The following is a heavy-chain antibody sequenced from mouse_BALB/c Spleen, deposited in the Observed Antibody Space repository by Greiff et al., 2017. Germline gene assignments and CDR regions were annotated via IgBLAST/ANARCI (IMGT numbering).Heavy chain of an antibody. CDR2: ISYSGRT. Sequence: VQLKESGPGLVKPSQSLSLTCTVTGYSITSDYAWYWIRQFPGNKLEWMGYISYSGRTIYNPSLKSRISITRDTSKNQFFLQLNSVTTEDTATYYCARSSREGYAMDYWGQGTSVTVSS. V-gene: IGHV3-2*02. J-gene: IGHJ4*01. CDR3: ARSSREGYAMDY. CDR1: GYSITSDYA. D-gene: IGHD1-1*01.